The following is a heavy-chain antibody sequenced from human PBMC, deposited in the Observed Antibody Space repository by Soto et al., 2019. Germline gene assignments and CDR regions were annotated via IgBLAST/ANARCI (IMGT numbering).Heavy chain of an antibody. CDR2: IYHSGST. CDR1: GGSVSNDAYY. CDR3: ARLGIGWEFPFDY. V-gene: IGHV4-61*08. D-gene: IGHD1-26*01. Sequence: QVQLQESGPGLVKPSETLSLTCIVSGGSVSNDAYYWSWIRQPPGKGLEWIGYIYHSGSTYYNPSLKSRVTISADPSANQFSLKVSSVTAADTAVYYCARLGIGWEFPFDYWGQGTLVNVSS. J-gene: IGHJ4*02.